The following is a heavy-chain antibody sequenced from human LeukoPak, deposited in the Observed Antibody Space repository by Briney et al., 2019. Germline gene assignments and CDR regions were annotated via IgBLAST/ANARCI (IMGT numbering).Heavy chain of an antibody. D-gene: IGHD5-18*01. CDR2: IRYDGSNR. CDR1: GFTFSNYG. CDR3: ARDKIQLWLRSNYFDY. J-gene: IGHJ4*02. Sequence: GGSLRLSCAASGFTFSNYGIHWVRQAPGKGLEWVAFIRYDGSNRYYADSVKGRFTISRDNSKNTLYLQMNSLRAEDTAVYYCARDKIQLWLRSNYFDYWGQGTLVTVSS. V-gene: IGHV3-30*02.